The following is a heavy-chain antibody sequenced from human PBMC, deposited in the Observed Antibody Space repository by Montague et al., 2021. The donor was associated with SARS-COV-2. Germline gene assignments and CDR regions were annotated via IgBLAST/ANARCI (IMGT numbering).Heavy chain of an antibody. Sequence: TLSLTCTVSGGSISSGTYYWSWIRQHPGKGLEWIGYIYYSGSTYYNPSLKSRVTISVDTSKNQFSLKLSSVTAADTAVCYCARATMIVVVIGAFDIWGQGTLVTVSS. CDR3: ARATMIVVVIGAFDI. CDR2: IYYSGST. J-gene: IGHJ4*02. D-gene: IGHD3-22*01. CDR1: GGSISSGTYY. V-gene: IGHV4-31*03.